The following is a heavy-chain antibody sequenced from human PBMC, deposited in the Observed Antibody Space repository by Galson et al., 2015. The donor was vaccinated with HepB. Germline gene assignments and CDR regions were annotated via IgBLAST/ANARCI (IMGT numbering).Heavy chain of an antibody. Sequence: SLRLSCAASGFTFSNYAMSWVRQAPGKGLEWVSGISGSGGTTYYADSVKGRFTISRDNSKNTLYLQMNSLRAEDTAVYYCAKSLESRYYGSGSYYNPTQGLGYFDYWGRGTLVTVSS. CDR1: GFTFSNYA. CDR3: AKSLESRYYGSGSYYNPTQGLGYFDY. D-gene: IGHD3-10*01. CDR2: ISGSGGTT. J-gene: IGHJ4*02. V-gene: IGHV3-23*01.